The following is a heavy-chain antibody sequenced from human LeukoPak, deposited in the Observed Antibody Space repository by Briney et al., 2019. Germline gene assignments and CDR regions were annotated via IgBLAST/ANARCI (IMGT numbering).Heavy chain of an antibody. CDR3: ARAGSRAYYYMDV. V-gene: IGHV5-51*01. CDR1: GYSFTSYW. Sequence: GESLKIPSKASGYSFTSYWIGWVRQMPGKGLEWVAIIYPGGSDTRYSPSFQGQVTISADKSISTAYLQWSSLKASDTAMYYCARAGSRAYYYMDVWGKGTTVTVSS. D-gene: IGHD6-25*01. J-gene: IGHJ6*03. CDR2: IYPGGSDT.